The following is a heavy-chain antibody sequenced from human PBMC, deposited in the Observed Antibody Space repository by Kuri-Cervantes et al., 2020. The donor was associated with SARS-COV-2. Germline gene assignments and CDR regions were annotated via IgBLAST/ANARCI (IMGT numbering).Heavy chain of an antibody. CDR3: ARDRYDFWSGLGYYYYGMDV. J-gene: IGHJ6*02. CDR2: INSDGSSI. D-gene: IGHD3-3*01. CDR1: GFTFSSYW. Sequence: GGSLRLSCAASGFTFSSYWMHWVRQAPGKGLVWVSRINSDGSSISYADSVKGRFTISRDNAKNTLYLQMYSLRAEDTAVYYCARDRYDFWSGLGYYYYGMDVWGQGTTVTVSS. V-gene: IGHV3-74*01.